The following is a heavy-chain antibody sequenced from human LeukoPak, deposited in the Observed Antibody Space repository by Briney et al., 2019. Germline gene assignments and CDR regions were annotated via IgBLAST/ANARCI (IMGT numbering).Heavy chain of an antibody. Sequence: PGGSLRLSCAASGFTFSSYSMNWVRQAPGKGLEWVSYISSSSSTIYYADSVKGRFTISRDNAKNSLYLQMNSLRAEDTAVYYCVLGGYCSSTRCYGVHWGQGTLVTVSS. V-gene: IGHV3-48*01. J-gene: IGHJ4*02. CDR3: VLGGYCSSTRCYGVH. CDR1: GFTFSSYS. CDR2: ISSSSSTI. D-gene: IGHD2-2*01.